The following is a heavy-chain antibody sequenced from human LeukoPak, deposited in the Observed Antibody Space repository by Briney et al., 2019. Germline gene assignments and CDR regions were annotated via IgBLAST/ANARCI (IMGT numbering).Heavy chain of an antibody. J-gene: IGHJ4*02. D-gene: IGHD6-19*01. CDR1: GYTFTGYY. Sequence: ASVKVSCKASGYTFTGYYMHWVRQAPGQGLEWMGWINPNSGVTNYAQKFQGRVTMTRDTSISTAYMELSRLRSDDTAVYYCASGSGWYSLVGYWGQGTLVTVSS. CDR3: ASGSGWYSLVGY. CDR2: INPNSGVT. V-gene: IGHV1-2*02.